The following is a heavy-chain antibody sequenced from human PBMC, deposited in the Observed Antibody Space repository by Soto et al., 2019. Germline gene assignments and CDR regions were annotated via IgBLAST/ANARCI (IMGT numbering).Heavy chain of an antibody. V-gene: IGHV3-33*01. D-gene: IGHD3-16*01. CDR2: IWYDGSTK. Sequence: QVQLVESGGGVVQPGRSLRLSCAASGFTFSSYGMHWVRQAPGKGLEWVAVIWYDGSTKYYADSVKGRFTISRDNSKNTLYLQMNSLRAEDTAVYDWASDEMILSGYFNYGGQGTLVTASS. CDR1: GFTFSSYG. CDR3: ASDEMILSGYFNY. J-gene: IGHJ4*02.